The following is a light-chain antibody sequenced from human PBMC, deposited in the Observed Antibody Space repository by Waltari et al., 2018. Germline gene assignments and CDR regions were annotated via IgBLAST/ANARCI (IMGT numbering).Light chain of an antibody. CDR1: QGLTNY. J-gene: IGKJ3*01. Sequence: DIQMTQSPSSLSASVGNRVTITCRASQGLTNYLAWFQQKPGKAPNSLIYAASSLQSGVPSKFSGSGSGTDFTLTISSLQPEDFATYYCQQYNSYPFTFGPGTKVDIK. V-gene: IGKV1-16*02. CDR3: QQYNSYPFT. CDR2: AAS.